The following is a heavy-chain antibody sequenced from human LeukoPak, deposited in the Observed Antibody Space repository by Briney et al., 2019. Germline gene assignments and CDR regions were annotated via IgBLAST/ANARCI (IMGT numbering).Heavy chain of an antibody. CDR2: ISGNSGIT. D-gene: IGHD6-19*01. J-gene: IGHJ4*02. Sequence: PGGSLRLSCAASGFTLRSHAMSWVRQAPGTGLQWVSGISGNSGITYYADSVKGRFTVSRDNSKSMLYLEMNSLRVEDTAVYYCAKDRVSKQWVALDSWGQGTLVIVSS. V-gene: IGHV3-23*01. CDR1: GFTLRSHA. CDR3: AKDRVSKQWVALDS.